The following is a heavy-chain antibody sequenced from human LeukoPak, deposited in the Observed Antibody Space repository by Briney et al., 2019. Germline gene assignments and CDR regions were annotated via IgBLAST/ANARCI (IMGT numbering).Heavy chain of an antibody. CDR1: GFTFSDAW. D-gene: IGHD6-19*01. CDR3: ARVRSGWYFDN. CDR2: ISSSSSTI. Sequence: GGSLRLSCAASGFTFSDAWMSWVRQAPGKGLEWVSYISSSSSTIYYADSVKGRFTISRDNAKNSLFLQMNSLRAEDTAVYYCARVRSGWYFDNWGQGTLVTVSS. J-gene: IGHJ4*02. V-gene: IGHV3-48*01.